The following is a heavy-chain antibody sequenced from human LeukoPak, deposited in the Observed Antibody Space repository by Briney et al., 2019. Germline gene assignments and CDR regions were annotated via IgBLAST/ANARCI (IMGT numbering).Heavy chain of an antibody. D-gene: IGHD2-8*01. CDR3: ARDRGECTNGVCYYHDFDY. V-gene: IGHV3-7*01. CDR1: GFTFSSYW. Sequence: VGSLRLSCAASGFTFSSYWMSWVRPAPGKGLEWVANIKQVGSEKYYVDSVKGRFTISRDNAKNSLSLHMNSLRAEDTAVYYCARDRGECTNGVCYYHDFDYWGQGTLVTVSS. CDR2: IKQVGSEK. J-gene: IGHJ4*02.